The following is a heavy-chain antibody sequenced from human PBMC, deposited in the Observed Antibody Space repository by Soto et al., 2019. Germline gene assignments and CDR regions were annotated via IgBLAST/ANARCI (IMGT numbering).Heavy chain of an antibody. J-gene: IGHJ4*02. D-gene: IGHD6-19*01. CDR1: GFTFSDYM. Sequence: GGSLRLSCAAAGFTFSDYMMNWVRQAPWEGLEWVSSLSSGSGFVFYADSVKGRFTISRDNAKNSLYLRMNSLTVEDTAVYYCARLPADYFSGWFYFDSWAQGTLVTVSS. CDR3: ARLPADYFSGWFYFDS. CDR2: LSSGSGFV. V-gene: IGHV3-21*01.